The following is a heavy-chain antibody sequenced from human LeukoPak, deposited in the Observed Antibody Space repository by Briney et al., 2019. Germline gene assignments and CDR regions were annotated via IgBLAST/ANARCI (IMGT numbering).Heavy chain of an antibody. CDR1: GGSISSGSYY. Sequence: PSQTLSLTCTVSGGSISSGSYYWSWIRQPAGKGLEWIGRIYSSGSTNYNPSLKSRVTISVDTSKNQFSLKLSSVTAADTAVYYCARGLTDRWQQLANHHFYYYYYMDVWGKGTTVTVSS. CDR2: IYSSGST. J-gene: IGHJ6*03. V-gene: IGHV4-61*02. D-gene: IGHD6-13*01. CDR3: ARGLTDRWQQLANHHFYYYYYMDV.